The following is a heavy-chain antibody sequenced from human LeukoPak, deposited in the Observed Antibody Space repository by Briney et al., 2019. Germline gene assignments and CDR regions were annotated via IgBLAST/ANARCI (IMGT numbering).Heavy chain of an antibody. J-gene: IGHJ6*04. D-gene: IGHD3-10*02. V-gene: IGHV3-21*01. Sequence: GGSLRLSCAASGFTFSSYEMNWVRQAPGKAMEWVSSITSSGTYTFYADSVKGRFTISRDNAKNSLYLQMNSLRAEDTAVYYCAELGITMIGGVWGKGTTVTISS. CDR3: AELGITMIGGV. CDR2: ITSSGTYT. CDR1: GFTFSSYE.